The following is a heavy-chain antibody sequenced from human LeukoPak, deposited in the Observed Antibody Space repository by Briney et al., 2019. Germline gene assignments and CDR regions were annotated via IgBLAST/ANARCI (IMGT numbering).Heavy chain of an antibody. Sequence: GGSLRLSCAASGFTFSDARMTWVRQAPGKGLECVGFIQSKTDGGTTDSAAPVKGRFTVSRDDSKNTLYLQMNSLNSEDTAVYYCTTWSSQFDYWGQGTLVTVSS. D-gene: IGHD6-6*01. CDR1: GFTFSDAR. V-gene: IGHV3-15*05. CDR2: IQSKTDGGTT. J-gene: IGHJ4*02. CDR3: TTWSSQFDY.